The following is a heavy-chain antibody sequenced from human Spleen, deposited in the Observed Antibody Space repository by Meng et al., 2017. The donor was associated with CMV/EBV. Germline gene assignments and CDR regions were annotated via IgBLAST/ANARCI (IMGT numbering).Heavy chain of an antibody. V-gene: IGHV1-18*04. CDR3: ARDTRTYGGNLDAFDI. CDR1: AYTFSDYY. J-gene: IGHJ3*02. Sequence: ASVKVSCKVSAYTFSDYYIHWVQQAPGKGLEWMGWISAYNGNTNYAQKLQGRVTMTTDTSTSTAYMELRSLRSDDTAVYYCARDTRTYGGNLDAFDIWGQGTMVTVSS. D-gene: IGHD4-23*01. CDR2: ISAYNGNT.